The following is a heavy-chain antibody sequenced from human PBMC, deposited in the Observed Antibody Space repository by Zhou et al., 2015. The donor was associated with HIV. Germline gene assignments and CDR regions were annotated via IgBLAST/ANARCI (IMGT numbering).Heavy chain of an antibody. CDR1: GFTFSSYA. Sequence: QVQLVESGGGVVQPGRSLRLSCAASGFTFSSYAMHWVRQAPGKGLEWVAFIRYDGRTKYYADSAKGRFTISRDNSKNTLYLQMNSLRAEDTAVYYCARPDGATRYYFDHWGQGTLVTVSS. V-gene: IGHV3-33*08. CDR2: IRYDGRTK. J-gene: IGHJ4*02. D-gene: IGHD3-10*01. CDR3: ARPDGATRYYFDH.